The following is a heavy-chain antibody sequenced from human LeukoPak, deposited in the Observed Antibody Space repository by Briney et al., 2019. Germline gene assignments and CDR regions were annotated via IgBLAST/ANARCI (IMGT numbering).Heavy chain of an antibody. CDR1: GGSISSTNW. Sequence: PSGTLSLTCGVSGGSISSTNWWTWVRPPPGEGLEWIGEVHLSGRTNYNQSLESRVTMSVDMSENHISLKLTSVTAADTAVYYCAREGGPYRPLDYSGQGTLVSAS. V-gene: IGHV4-4*02. CDR2: VHLSGRT. CDR3: AREGGPYRPLDY. J-gene: IGHJ4*02.